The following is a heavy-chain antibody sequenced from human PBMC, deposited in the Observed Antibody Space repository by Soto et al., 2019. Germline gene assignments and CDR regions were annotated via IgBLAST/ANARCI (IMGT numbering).Heavy chain of an antibody. V-gene: IGHV4-39*01. D-gene: IGHD6-13*01. CDR2: IYYSGST. CDR3: ARHFSVGTPWYSGAYYLAY. J-gene: IGHJ4*02. Sequence: PSETLSLSCTVCGGSVSSTSYDWGWVRQPPGRDLEWIGTIYYSGSTYYNPSLKSRVTISVDMSKNQFSLKLNSMSASDTAVYYCARHFSVGTPWYSGAYYLAYWGQGTLVTVSS. CDR1: GGSVSSTSYD.